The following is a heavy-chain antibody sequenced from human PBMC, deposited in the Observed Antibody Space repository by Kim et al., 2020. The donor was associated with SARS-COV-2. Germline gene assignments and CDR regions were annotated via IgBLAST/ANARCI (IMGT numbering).Heavy chain of an antibody. J-gene: IGHJ6*02. D-gene: IGHD3-22*01. CDR3: TTSLINYDSSGYYPVNGMDV. V-gene: IGHV3-15*01. Sequence: RFTISRDDSKNTLYLQMNSLKTEDTAVYYCTTSLINYDSSGYYPVNGMDVWGQGTTVTVSS.